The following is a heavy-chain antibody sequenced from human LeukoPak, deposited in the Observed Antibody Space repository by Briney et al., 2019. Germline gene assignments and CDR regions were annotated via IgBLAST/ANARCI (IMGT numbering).Heavy chain of an antibody. V-gene: IGHV4-39*07. CDR2: MYYSGST. Sequence: SETLSLTCTVSGGSISSTSYYWGWIRQPPGKGLEWIGSMYYSGSTYYNPSLKSRVTISVDTSKNQFSLKLSSVTAADTAVYYCARTHYDSSGYYSYYFDYWGQGTLVTVSS. CDR3: ARTHYDSSGYYSYYFDY. J-gene: IGHJ4*02. CDR1: GGSISSTSYY. D-gene: IGHD3-22*01.